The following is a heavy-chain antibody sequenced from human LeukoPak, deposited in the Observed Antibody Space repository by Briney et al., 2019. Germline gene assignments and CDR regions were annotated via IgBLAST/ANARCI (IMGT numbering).Heavy chain of an antibody. V-gene: IGHV2-70*01. CDR2: IDWDDDK. D-gene: IGHD2-2*01. Sequence: SGPTLVNPTQTLTLTCTFSGFSLSTSGMCVSWIRQPPGKALEWLALIDWDDDKYYSTSLKTRLTISKDTSKNQVVLTMTNMDTVDTATYYCARTPADIVVVPAAMRHYYYGMDVWGKGTTVTVSS. CDR1: GFSLSTSGMC. J-gene: IGHJ6*04. CDR3: ARTPADIVVVPAAMRHYYYGMDV.